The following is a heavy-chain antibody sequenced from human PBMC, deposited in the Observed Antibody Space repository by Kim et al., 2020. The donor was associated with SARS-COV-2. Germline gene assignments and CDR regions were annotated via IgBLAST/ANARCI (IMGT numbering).Heavy chain of an antibody. CDR2: ISPGGGGT. D-gene: IGHD2-15*01. CDR3: ARGRSLDY. CDR1: GFTFSNFP. J-gene: IGHJ4*02. Sequence: GGSLRLSCAASGFTFSNFPLSWVRQTPGKGLEWVSGISPGGGGTYYADSVKGRFTVSSDNSKNTLYLQMNSLGAEDTAVYHCARGRSLDYWGQGTLVTVS. V-gene: IGHV3-23*01.